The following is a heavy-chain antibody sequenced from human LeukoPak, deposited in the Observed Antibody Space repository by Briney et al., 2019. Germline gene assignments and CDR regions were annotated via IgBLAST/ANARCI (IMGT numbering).Heavy chain of an antibody. V-gene: IGHV3-11*01. CDR3: ARLRAGNYIDY. J-gene: IGHJ4*02. CDR1: GLTFSDYY. CDR2: ISKSGTTI. D-gene: IGHD1-14*01. Sequence: PGGSLRVSCAVSGLTFSDYYMTWIRQAPGKGLQWVSYISKSGTTINYADSVKGRFTISRDNAKNSLFLQMNSLRAEDTAVYFCARLRAGNYIDYWGQGTLVTVSS.